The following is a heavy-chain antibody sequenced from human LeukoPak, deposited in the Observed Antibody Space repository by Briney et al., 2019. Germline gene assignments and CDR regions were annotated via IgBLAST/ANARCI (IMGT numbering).Heavy chain of an antibody. V-gene: IGHV4-39*07. D-gene: IGHD5-24*01. CDR2: IYYSGST. CDR3: ARVIIRRDGYNPHFDY. CDR1: GGSISSSSYY. Sequence: SETLSLTCTVSGGSISSSSYYWGWIRQPPGKGLEWIGSIYYSGSTYYNPSLKSRVTISVDTSKNQFSLKLSSVTAADTAVYYCARVIIRRDGYNPHFDYWGQGTLVTVSS. J-gene: IGHJ4*02.